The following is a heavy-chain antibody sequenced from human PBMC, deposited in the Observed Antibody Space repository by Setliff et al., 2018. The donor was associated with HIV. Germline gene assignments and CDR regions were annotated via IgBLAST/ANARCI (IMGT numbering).Heavy chain of an antibody. J-gene: IGHJ5*02. Sequence: PSETLSLTCTVSGGSISTSNYYWGWVRQPPGKGLEWVGNVDYTGSTYYNPSLKSRVTISVDTSKNHFSLELFSVTAADTAVYYCARVITMVWTTFDPWGQGTLVTVSS. CDR2: VDYTGST. CDR1: GGSISTSNYY. V-gene: IGHV4-39*07. D-gene: IGHD3-10*01. CDR3: ARVITMVWTTFDP.